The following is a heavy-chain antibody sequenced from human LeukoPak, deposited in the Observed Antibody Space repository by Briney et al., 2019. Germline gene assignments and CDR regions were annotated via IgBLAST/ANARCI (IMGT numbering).Heavy chain of an antibody. D-gene: IGHD5-24*01. J-gene: IGHJ5*02. Sequence: GGSLRLSCAVSGFTFSSYAMHRVRQAPGKGLEWVAVISHDGSNKYYADSVKGRFTISRDNSKNTLYLQMNSLRVEDTAVYYCARDRGRNWFDPWGQGTLVTVSS. CDR1: GFTFSSYA. V-gene: IGHV3-30-3*01. CDR3: ARDRGRNWFDP. CDR2: ISHDGSNK.